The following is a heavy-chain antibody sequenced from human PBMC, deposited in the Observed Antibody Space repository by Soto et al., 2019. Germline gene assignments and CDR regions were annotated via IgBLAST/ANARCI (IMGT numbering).Heavy chain of an antibody. CDR3: ARKGATEIAAAAFGY. D-gene: IGHD6-13*01. V-gene: IGHV1-2*04. J-gene: IGHJ4*02. CDR1: GYTFTGYY. Sequence: GASVKVSCKASGYTFTGYYMHWVRQAPGQGLEWMGWINPNSGGTNYAQKFQGWVTMTRDTSISTAYMELSRLRSDDTAVYYCARKGATEIAAAAFGYWGQGTLVTVSS. CDR2: INPNSGGT.